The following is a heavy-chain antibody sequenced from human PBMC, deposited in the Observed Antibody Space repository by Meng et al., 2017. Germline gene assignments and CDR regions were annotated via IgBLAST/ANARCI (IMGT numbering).Heavy chain of an antibody. CDR1: GFTFDDYA. V-gene: IGHV3-9*01. Sequence: SLKISCAASGFTFDDYAIHWVRQVPGKGLEWVSGISSNSGNIGYGDSVKGRFTISRDNAKNSLYLQMNSLRAEDTAVYYCARPYYDYVWGSYPGNWFDPWGQGTLVTVSS. D-gene: IGHD3-16*02. CDR3: ARPYYDYVWGSYPGNWFDP. J-gene: IGHJ5*02. CDR2: ISSNSGNI.